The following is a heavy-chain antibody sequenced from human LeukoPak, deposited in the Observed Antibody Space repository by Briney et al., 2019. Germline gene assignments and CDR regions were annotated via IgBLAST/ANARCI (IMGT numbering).Heavy chain of an antibody. CDR2: VSHDGNYK. J-gene: IGHJ4*02. V-gene: IGHV3-30*18. Sequence: GGSLRLSCAASGFSYSSYAMHWVRQAPGKGLEWVALVSHDGNYKHYTDSVKGRFSISRDESKNTVSPQMNRLRAEDTALYYCAKAEAPYDILTGLDYCGQGTLVTVSS. D-gene: IGHD3-9*01. CDR3: AKAEAPYDILTGLDY. CDR1: GFSYSSYA.